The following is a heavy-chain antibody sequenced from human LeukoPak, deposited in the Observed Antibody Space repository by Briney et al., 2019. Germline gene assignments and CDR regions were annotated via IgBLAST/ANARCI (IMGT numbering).Heavy chain of an antibody. Sequence: ASVKVSCKASGYTFTSYYMHWVRQAPGQGLEWMGIINPSGGSTSYAQKLQGRVTMTTDTSTSTAYMELRSLRSDDTAVYYCARDSPPGAFDIWGQGTMVTVSS. CDR1: GYTFTSYY. CDR2: INPSGGST. CDR3: ARDSPPGAFDI. J-gene: IGHJ3*02. V-gene: IGHV1-46*01.